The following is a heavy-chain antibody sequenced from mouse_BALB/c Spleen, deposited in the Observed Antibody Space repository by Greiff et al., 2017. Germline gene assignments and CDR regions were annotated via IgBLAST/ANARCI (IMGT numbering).Heavy chain of an antibody. V-gene: IGHV1-4*01. CDR3: ARGSPSSYYYAMDY. J-gene: IGHJ4*01. Sequence: VQLQQSGAELARPGASVKMSCKASGYTFTSYTMHWVKQRPGQGLEWIGYINPSSGYTNYNQKFKDKATLTADKSSSTAYMQLSSLTSEDSAVYYCARGSPSSYYYAMDYWGQGTSVTVSS. CDR2: INPSSGYT. CDR1: GYTFTSYT.